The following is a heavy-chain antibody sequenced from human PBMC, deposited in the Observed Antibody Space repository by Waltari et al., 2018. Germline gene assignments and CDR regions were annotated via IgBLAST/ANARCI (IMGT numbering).Heavy chain of an antibody. CDR1: GYTFTGYY. D-gene: IGHD6-19*01. V-gene: IGHV1-2*05. CDR3: PTFGGGTKVEIKRTVAAPSVFIFQ. CDR2: INPNTGDT. Sequence: QVQLVQSGAEVKKPGASVRVSCKASGYTFTGYYIPWVRQAPGQGLEWMGRINPNTGDTKFAQNFRVRVTMTRDTSISSLQPEDFATYSCQESYKTPPTFGGGTKVEIKRTVAAPSVFIFQ. J-gene: IGHJ1*01.